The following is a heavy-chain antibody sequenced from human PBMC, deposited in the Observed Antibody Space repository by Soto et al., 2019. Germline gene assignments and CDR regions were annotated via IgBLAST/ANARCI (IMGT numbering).Heavy chain of an antibody. V-gene: IGHV1-69*01. CDR1: GGTFSSYA. CDR3: ARGDYDFWSGHYYYYGMDV. D-gene: IGHD3-3*01. J-gene: IGHJ6*02. CDR2: IIHIFGTA. Sequence: QVQLVQSGAEVKKPGSSVKVSCKASGGTFSSYAISWVRQAPGQGLEWMGGIIHIFGTANYAQKFQGRVTITADESTSTAYMELSSLRSEDTAVYYCARGDYDFWSGHYYYYGMDVWGQGTTVTVSS.